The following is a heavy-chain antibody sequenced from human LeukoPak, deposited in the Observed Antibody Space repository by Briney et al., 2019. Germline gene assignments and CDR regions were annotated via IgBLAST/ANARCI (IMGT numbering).Heavy chain of an antibody. CDR1: GFTVSSNY. D-gene: IGHD4-17*01. Sequence: PGGSLRLSCAASGFTVSSNYMSWVRQAPGKGLEWVSVLYSGGNTYYPDSVKGRFTISRDNSKNTLYLQMNSLRAEDTAVYYCAREPRYGDYDDAFDIWGQGTMVTVSS. CDR2: LYSGGNT. J-gene: IGHJ3*02. CDR3: AREPRYGDYDDAFDI. V-gene: IGHV3-53*01.